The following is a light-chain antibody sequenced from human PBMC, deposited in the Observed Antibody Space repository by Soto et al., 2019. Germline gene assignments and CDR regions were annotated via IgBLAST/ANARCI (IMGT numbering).Light chain of an antibody. J-gene: IGKJ1*01. CDR2: GAS. CDR1: PSVSSN. Sequence: RPQYPDPLSVSPLARATLSGRSSPSVSSNLAWYQQTPGQAPPILLYGASPRATGIPPRFSGSGSGTAFTLPTSSLQPADSVVYYCLQHKGTSTKTFGQGTKVDIK. CDR3: LQHKGTSTKT. V-gene: IGKV3-15*01.